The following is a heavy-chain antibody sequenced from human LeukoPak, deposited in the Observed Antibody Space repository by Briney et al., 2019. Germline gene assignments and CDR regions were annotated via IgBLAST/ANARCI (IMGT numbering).Heavy chain of an antibody. D-gene: IGHD6-19*01. V-gene: IGHV4-61*01. J-gene: IGHJ4*02. CDR2: IYYSGST. CDR1: GGSVSSGSYY. Sequence: TSETLSLTCTVSGGSVSSGSYYWRWIRQPPGTGLEWIGYIYYSGSTNYNPSLKSRVTISVDTSKNQFSLKLSSVTAADTAAYYCARVADDGVFDYWGQGTLVTVSS. CDR3: ARVADDGVFDY.